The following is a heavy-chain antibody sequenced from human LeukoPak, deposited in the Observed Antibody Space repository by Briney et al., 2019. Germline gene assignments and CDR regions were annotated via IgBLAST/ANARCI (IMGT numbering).Heavy chain of an antibody. CDR1: GGSFSGYY. D-gene: IGHD4-23*01. Sequence: SETLSLTCAVYGGSFSGYYWSWIRQPPGKGLEWIGEINHSGSTNYNPSLKSRVTISVDTSKNQISLKLSSVTAADTAVYYCARGHPWTLYGGKHPYVYWGQGTLVTVSS. J-gene: IGHJ4*02. CDR2: INHSGST. V-gene: IGHV4-34*01. CDR3: ARGHPWTLYGGKHPYVY.